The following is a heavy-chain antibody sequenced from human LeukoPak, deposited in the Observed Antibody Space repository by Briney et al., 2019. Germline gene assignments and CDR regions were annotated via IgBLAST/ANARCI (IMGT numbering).Heavy chain of an antibody. V-gene: IGHV1-2*02. CDR1: GYIFTGNY. D-gene: IGHD3-22*01. CDR2: INPNSGGT. J-gene: IGHJ4*02. CDR3: ARTTYYDNSEGFDY. Sequence: ASVKVPCKASGYIFTGNYMHWVRQAPGQGLEWMGWINPNSGGTNYAQKFQGRVTMTRDTSISTAYMELSRLRSDDTAVYYCARTTYYDNSEGFDYWGQGTLVTVSS.